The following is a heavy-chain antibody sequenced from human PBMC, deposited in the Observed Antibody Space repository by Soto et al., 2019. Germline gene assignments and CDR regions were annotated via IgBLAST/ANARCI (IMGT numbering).Heavy chain of an antibody. CDR2: IYYSGST. CDR3: ARSPDSSGYYPRWYYYGMDV. D-gene: IGHD3-22*01. J-gene: IGHJ6*02. Sequence: PSETLSLTCSVSGGSTSSYYWSWIRQPPGKGLEWIGYIYYSGSTDYSPSLKSRVTMSIDTSQNQVSLKLTSVTTADTAVYYCARSPDSSGYYPRWYYYGMDVWGQGTTVTVSS. CDR1: GGSTSSYY. V-gene: IGHV4-59*01.